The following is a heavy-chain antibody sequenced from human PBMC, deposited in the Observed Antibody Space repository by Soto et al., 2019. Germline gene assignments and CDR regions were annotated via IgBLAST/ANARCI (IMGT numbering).Heavy chain of an antibody. D-gene: IGHD2-21*02. V-gene: IGHV1-18*01. CDR3: ARQTGVVVPADLYGMDV. CDR1: GYTFTNFG. CDR2: ISPYNGKT. Sequence: QVHLVQSGAEVKKPGASVNVSCKASGYTFTNFGLNWVRQAPGQGLEWMAWISPYNGKTDYAQKVQGRVTVTTDTSTGTAYMEMSSLTSDDTPVYYCARQTGVVVPADLYGMDVWGQGTTVTGSS. J-gene: IGHJ6*02.